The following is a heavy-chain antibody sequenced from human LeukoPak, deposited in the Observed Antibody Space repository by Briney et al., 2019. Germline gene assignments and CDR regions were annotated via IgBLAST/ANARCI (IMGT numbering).Heavy chain of an antibody. CDR2: IYYSGST. D-gene: IGHD6-19*01. V-gene: IGHV4-39*07. J-gene: IGHJ4*02. CDR1: GGSISSSSYY. CDR3: ARTPEGEVAALDY. Sequence: TSETLSLTCTVSGGSISSSSYYWGWIRQPPGKGLEWIGSIYYSGSTYYNPSLKSRVTISVDTSKNQFSLKLSSVTAADTAVYYCARTPEGEVAALDYWGQGTLVTVSS.